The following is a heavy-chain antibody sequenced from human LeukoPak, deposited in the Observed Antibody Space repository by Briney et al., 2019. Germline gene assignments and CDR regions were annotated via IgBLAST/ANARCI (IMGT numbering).Heavy chain of an antibody. CDR2: ISDDGNNK. CDR1: GFSLSGYW. CDR3: ASVDDLDAFAM. Sequence: PGGSLRLSCVASGFSLSGYWMYWVRQAPGKELEWVAVISDDGNNKYYVDSVKGRFTISRDNSKNMLYLQMNSLRGEDTAVYYCASVDDLDAFAMWGQGTMVTVSS. D-gene: IGHD5-12*01. V-gene: IGHV3-30*03. J-gene: IGHJ3*02.